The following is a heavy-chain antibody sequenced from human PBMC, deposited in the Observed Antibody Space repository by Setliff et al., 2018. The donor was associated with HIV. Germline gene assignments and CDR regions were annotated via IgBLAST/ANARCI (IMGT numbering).Heavy chain of an antibody. CDR3: ATVTGTYFDY. D-gene: IGHD1-7*01. CDR2: IDPNSGGT. J-gene: IGHJ4*02. V-gene: IGHV1-2*06. CDR1: GYTFTSYD. Sequence: GASVKVSCKASGYTFTSYDINWVRQATGQGLQWVGRIDPNSGGTILAQTFQGRVTMARDTSISTVYMDLRRLTSGDTAVYYCATVTGTYFDYWGQGTLVTVSS.